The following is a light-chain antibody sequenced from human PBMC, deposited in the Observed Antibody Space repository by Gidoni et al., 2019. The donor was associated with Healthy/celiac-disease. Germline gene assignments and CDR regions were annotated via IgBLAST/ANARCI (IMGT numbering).Light chain of an antibody. CDR2: WAS. Sequence: DIVMTQSPDSLAVSLGERANINCKSSQSVLYSSNNKNYLAWYQQKPGQPPKLLIYWASTRASGVPDRFSGSGSGTDFTLTISSLQAEDVAVYYCQQYYSTPWTFGQGTKVEIK. V-gene: IGKV4-1*01. CDR1: QSVLYSSNNKNY. J-gene: IGKJ1*01. CDR3: QQYYSTPWT.